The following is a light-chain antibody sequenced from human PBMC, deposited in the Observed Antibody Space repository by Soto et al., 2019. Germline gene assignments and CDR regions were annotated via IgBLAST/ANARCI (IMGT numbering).Light chain of an antibody. J-gene: IGLJ1*01. CDR3: QVWDSGTGV. V-gene: IGLV3-9*01. Sequence: SYELTQPLSVSVALGQTARITCGGNNIGNKNVHWYHQKPGQAPLLVISRDNNRPSGIPERFSGSNSGNTATLTISRAQAGDEADYYCQVWDSGTGVFGPGTKLTVL. CDR2: RDN. CDR1: NIGNKN.